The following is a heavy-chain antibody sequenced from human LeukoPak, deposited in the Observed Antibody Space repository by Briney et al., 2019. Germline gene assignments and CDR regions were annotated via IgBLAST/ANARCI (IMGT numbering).Heavy chain of an antibody. V-gene: IGHV1-18*01. CDR3: ARALSAGSYDEPLH. CDR1: GGTLTSYG. Sequence: ASVKVSCKASGGTLTSYGITWVRQAPGQGLEWMGWISGYNGKTYYAQKLQGRVTMTTDTSTSTAYMELRSLRSDDTAVYYCARALSAGSYDEPLHWGQGTLVSVSS. CDR2: ISGYNGKT. J-gene: IGHJ4*02. D-gene: IGHD3-16*01.